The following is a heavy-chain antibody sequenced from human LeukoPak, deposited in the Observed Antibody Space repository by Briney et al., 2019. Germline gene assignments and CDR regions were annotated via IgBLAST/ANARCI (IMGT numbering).Heavy chain of an antibody. CDR3: ASYCSSTSCYGGGWYYFDY. V-gene: IGHV4-39*07. CDR1: GGSISSSSYY. Sequence: PSETLSLTCTVSGGSISSSSYYWGWIRQPPGKGLEWIGSIYYSGSTYYNPSLKSRVTISVDTSKNQFSLKLSSVTAADTAVYYCASYCSSTSCYGGGWYYFDYWGQGTLVTVSS. D-gene: IGHD2-2*01. J-gene: IGHJ4*02. CDR2: IYYSGST.